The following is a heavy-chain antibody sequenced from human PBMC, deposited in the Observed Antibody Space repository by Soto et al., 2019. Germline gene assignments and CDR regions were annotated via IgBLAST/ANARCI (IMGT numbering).Heavy chain of an antibody. J-gene: IGHJ5*02. CDR3: ARCVGSGTYYNQYNWFDP. CDR2: INTYNGNT. V-gene: IGHV1-18*01. D-gene: IGHD3-10*01. CDR1: GYTFTNYG. Sequence: ASVKVSCKASGYTFTNYGISWVRQAPGQGLEWMGWINTYNGNTNHAQKLQGRVTMTTDTSTSTAYMELRSLRSDDTAVYYFARCVGSGTYYNQYNWFDPWGQGTLVTVSS.